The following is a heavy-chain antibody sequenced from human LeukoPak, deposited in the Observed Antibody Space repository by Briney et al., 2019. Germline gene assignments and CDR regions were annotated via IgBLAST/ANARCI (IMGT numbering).Heavy chain of an antibody. V-gene: IGHV3-48*04. CDR2: ISKNGKTI. Sequence: GGSLRLSCAASGFTFSSYHMNWVRQAPGKGLEWLSYISKNGKTIYYADSVKGRFTISRDNAKKSVYLQMNSLRAEDTAVYYCATTGLLGDIPWGQGTLVTVSS. D-gene: IGHD2-21*01. J-gene: IGHJ5*02. CDR3: ATTGLLGDIP. CDR1: GFTFSSYH.